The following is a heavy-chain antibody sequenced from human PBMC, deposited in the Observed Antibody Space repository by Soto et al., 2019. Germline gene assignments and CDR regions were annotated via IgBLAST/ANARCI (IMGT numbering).Heavy chain of an antibody. CDR1: EFTFSGYA. V-gene: IGHV3-23*01. Sequence: GGSLRLSCAASEFTFSGYAMSWVRQAPGKGLEWVSVIHGGGNSAYYADSVKGRFTISRDNAKNSLYLQMNSLRAEDTAVYYCARDQLYYNDISGRPLNAFDVWGQGTMVTVSS. J-gene: IGHJ3*01. CDR3: ARDQLYYNDISGRPLNAFDV. D-gene: IGHD3-22*01. CDR2: IHGGGNSA.